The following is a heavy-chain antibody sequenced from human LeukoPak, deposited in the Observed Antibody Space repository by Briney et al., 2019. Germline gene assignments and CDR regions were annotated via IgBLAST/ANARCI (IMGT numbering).Heavy chain of an antibody. V-gene: IGHV3-23*01. Sequence: GGSLRLSCAASGFTFSSYAMSWVRQAPGKGLEWVSAISGSGGSTYYADSVKGRFTISRDNSKNTLYLQMNSLRAEDTAVYYCAMATKYFYYYYGMDVWGQGTTVTVSS. J-gene: IGHJ6*02. CDR3: AMATKYFYYYYGMDV. D-gene: IGHD2/OR15-2a*01. CDR2: ISGSGGST. CDR1: GFTFSSYA.